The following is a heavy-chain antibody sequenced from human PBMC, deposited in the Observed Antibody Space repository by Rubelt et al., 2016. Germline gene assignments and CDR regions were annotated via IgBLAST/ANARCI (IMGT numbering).Heavy chain of an antibody. Sequence: QVTLRESGPALVKPTQTLTLTCTFSGFSLSTSGMCVSWIRQPPGKALEWLARIDWDDDKYYSTSLKTRLTISKDTSKNQVVLTMTNMDPVDTATYYCAHTLIVVVPAAPNWFDPWGQGTLVTVSS. D-gene: IGHD2-2*01. CDR1: GFSLSTSGMC. CDR3: AHTLIVVVPAAPNWFDP. J-gene: IGHJ5*02. CDR2: IDWDDDK. V-gene: IGHV2-70*15.